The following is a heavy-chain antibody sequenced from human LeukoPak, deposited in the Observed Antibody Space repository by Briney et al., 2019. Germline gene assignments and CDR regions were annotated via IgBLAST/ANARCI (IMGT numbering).Heavy chain of an antibody. CDR1: GYTFTDYY. CDR3: ARDLTIVGGVSDPRIRGH. V-gene: IGHV1-69-2*01. CDR2: VDPEDGET. J-gene: IGHJ4*02. D-gene: IGHD3-3*01. Sequence: ASVKVSCKVSGYTFTDYYMHWVQRAPGKGLEWMGLVDPEDGETIYAEKFQGRVTITADTSTDTAYMELSSLRSEDTAVYYCARDLTIVGGVSDPRIRGHWGQGTLVTVSS.